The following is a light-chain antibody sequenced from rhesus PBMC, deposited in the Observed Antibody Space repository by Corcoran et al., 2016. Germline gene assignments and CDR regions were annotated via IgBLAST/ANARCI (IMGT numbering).Light chain of an antibody. CDR2: GAS. J-gene: IGKJ1*01. V-gene: IGKV3-31*02. Sequence: EIVMTQSPATLSLSPGETATISCRTSQRVSSKLAWYQQQPGQAPRLPIYGASSRATGIPDRVRGSGSGTDLTLTISSLEPEDFAVYYCQETSNLWTFGQGTKVEIK. CDR3: QETSNLWT. CDR1: QRVSSK.